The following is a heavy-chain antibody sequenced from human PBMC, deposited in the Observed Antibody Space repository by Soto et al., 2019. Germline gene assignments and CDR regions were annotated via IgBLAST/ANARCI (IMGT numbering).Heavy chain of an antibody. D-gene: IGHD6-13*01. CDR3: ARASIAAAGTGYYYYYGMDV. J-gene: IGHJ6*02. CDR2: INSDGSST. V-gene: IGHV3-74*01. Sequence: GGSLRLSCAASGFTFSSYEMNWVRQAAGKGLVWVSRINSDGSSTSYADSVKGRFTISRDNAKNTLYLQMHSLRAEDTAVYYCARASIAAAGTGYYYYYGMDVWGQGTTVTISS. CDR1: GFTFSSYE.